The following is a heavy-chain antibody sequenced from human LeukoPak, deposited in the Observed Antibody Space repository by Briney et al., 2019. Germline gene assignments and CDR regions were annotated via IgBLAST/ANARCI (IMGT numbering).Heavy chain of an antibody. V-gene: IGHV5-51*01. CDR3: ARRGDGYKLDV. CDR2: IYPGDSDT. Sequence: GESLKISCKTPGYSFSDSWIAWVRQMPGKGLEWMGIIYPGDSDTTDSRYSPSFQGQVTISADNSISTAYLQWSRLKASDTATYYCARRGDGYKLDVWGKGTTVTVSS. J-gene: IGHJ6*04. D-gene: IGHD5-24*01. CDR1: GYSFSDSW.